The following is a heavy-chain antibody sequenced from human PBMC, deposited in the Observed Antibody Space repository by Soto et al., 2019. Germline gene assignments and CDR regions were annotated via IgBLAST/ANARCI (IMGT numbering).Heavy chain of an antibody. CDR3: ARHHGSPGSYFGLDV. J-gene: IGHJ6*02. D-gene: IGHD6-13*01. CDR1: GYSFTGYW. Sequence: PRESLKISCKGSGYSFTGYWIGWVRQMPGKGLEWMGIIYPGDSDTRYSPSFQGQVTISADKSIDTAYLQWRSLKASDTAVYYCARHHGSPGSYFGLDVWGQGTTVTVS. CDR2: IYPGDSDT. V-gene: IGHV5-51*01.